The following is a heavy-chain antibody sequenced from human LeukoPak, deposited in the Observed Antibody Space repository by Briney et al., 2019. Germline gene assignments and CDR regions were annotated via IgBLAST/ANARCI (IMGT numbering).Heavy chain of an antibody. Sequence: SVKVSCKASGGTFSSYAISWVRQAPGQGLEWMGGIIPIFGTANYAQKFQGRVTITADESTSTAYMELSSLRSEDTAVYYCARGVLPGIAAAPYEFDPWGQGTLVTVSS. D-gene: IGHD6-13*01. V-gene: IGHV1-69*13. CDR1: GGTFSSYA. CDR2: IIPIFGTA. CDR3: ARGVLPGIAAAPYEFDP. J-gene: IGHJ5*02.